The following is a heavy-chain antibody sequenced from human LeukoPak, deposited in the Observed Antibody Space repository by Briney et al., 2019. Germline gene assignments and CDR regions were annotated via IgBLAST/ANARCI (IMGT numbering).Heavy chain of an antibody. J-gene: IGHJ6*03. CDR2: ISSSSSYI. D-gene: IGHD3-10*01. CDR3: AREPPRDYYMDV. Sequence: GGSLRLSCAASGFTFSSYSMNWARQAPGKGLEWVSSISSSSSYIYYADSVKGRFTISRDNDKNSLYLQMNSLRAEDTAVYYCAREPPRDYYMDVWGKGTTVTVSS. CDR1: GFTFSSYS. V-gene: IGHV3-21*01.